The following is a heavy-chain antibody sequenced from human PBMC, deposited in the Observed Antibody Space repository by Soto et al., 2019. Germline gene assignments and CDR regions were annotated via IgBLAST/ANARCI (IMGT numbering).Heavy chain of an antibody. CDR1: GFTFSSYA. Sequence: QVQLVESGGGVVQPGRSLRLSCAASGFTFSSYAMHWVRQAPGKGLESVAVISYDGSNKYYADSVKGRFTISRDNSKNTLYLQMNSLRAEDTAVYYCARDQDIVVVVAATGAFDIWGQGTMVTVSS. CDR3: ARDQDIVVVVAATGAFDI. V-gene: IGHV3-30-3*01. D-gene: IGHD2-15*01. CDR2: ISYDGSNK. J-gene: IGHJ3*02.